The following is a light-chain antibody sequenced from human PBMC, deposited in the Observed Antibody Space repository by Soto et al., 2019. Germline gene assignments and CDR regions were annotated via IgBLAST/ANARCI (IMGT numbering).Light chain of an antibody. CDR3: ALFMGNGISV. V-gene: IGLV8-61*01. CDR2: STS. CDR1: SGSVSAAHN. Sequence: QPVVTQESSFSVSPGGTVTLTCGLISGSVSAAHNPNWYQQTPGQAPRTLIYSTSTRSSGVPDRFSGSILGNKAALTITGAQADDESDYYCALFMGNGISVFGTGTKLTVL. J-gene: IGLJ1*01.